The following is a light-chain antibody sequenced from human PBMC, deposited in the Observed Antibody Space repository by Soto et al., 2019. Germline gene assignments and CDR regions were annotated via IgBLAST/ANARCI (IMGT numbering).Light chain of an antibody. V-gene: IGKV3-15*01. J-gene: IGKJ3*01. CDR3: QEYNDRPHT. CDR1: QNIRSN. CDR2: GAS. Sequence: EIVLTQSPATLSLSPGERATLSCRASQNIRSNLAWYQQRPGQAPRLLIYGASTRATGIPARFSGSGSGTEFSLTISSLQSEDFAVYYCQEYNDRPHTVGPGTKVDIK.